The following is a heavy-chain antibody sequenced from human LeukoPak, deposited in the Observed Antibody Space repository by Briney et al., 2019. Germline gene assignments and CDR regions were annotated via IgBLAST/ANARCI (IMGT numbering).Heavy chain of an antibody. CDR2: IYSGGST. V-gene: IGHV3-53*01. CDR1: GLTVSSNY. J-gene: IGHJ6*02. Sequence: GGSLRLSCAASGLTVSSNYMSWVRQAPGKGLEWVSVIYSGGSTYYADSVKGRFTISRDNSKNTLYLQMNSLRAEDTAVYYCARDSHPGGYYYYGMDVWGQGTTVTVSS. CDR3: ARDSHPGGYYYYGMDV. D-gene: IGHD1-1*01.